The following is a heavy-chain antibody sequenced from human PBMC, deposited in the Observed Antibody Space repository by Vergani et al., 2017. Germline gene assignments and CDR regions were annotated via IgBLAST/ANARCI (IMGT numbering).Heavy chain of an antibody. J-gene: IGHJ6*03. CDR2: IYTSGST. Sequence: QVQLQESGPGLVKPSQTLSLTCTVSGGSISSGSYYWSWIRQPAGKGLEWIGRIYTSGSTNYNPSLKSRVTISVDTSKNQFSLKLSSVTAADTAVYYCARGRFLEWLSGHDYYYYMDVWGKGTTVTVSS. CDR1: GGSISSGSYY. V-gene: IGHV4-61*02. D-gene: IGHD3-3*01. CDR3: ARGRFLEWLSGHDYYYYMDV.